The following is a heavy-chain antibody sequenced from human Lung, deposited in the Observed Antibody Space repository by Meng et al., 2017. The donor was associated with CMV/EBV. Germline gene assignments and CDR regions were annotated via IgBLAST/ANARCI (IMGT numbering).Heavy chain of an antibody. CDR1: GFTFSSYE. J-gene: IGHJ4*02. D-gene: IGHD1-1*01. Sequence: LSLTXAASGFTFSSYEMNWVRQAPGKGLEWVSYISNSGITTYYADSVKGRFTISRDNAKNSLFLQINSLRAEDTAVYYCARSAMDYNPYFDYWGQGEVVXVSS. CDR3: ARSAMDYNPYFDY. V-gene: IGHV3-48*03. CDR2: ISNSGITT.